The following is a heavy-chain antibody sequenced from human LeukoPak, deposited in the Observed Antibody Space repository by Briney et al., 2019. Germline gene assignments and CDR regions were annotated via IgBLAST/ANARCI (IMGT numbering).Heavy chain of an antibody. CDR3: AREGRVSGYDFDC. J-gene: IGHJ4*02. V-gene: IGHV3-74*03. CDR2: INSDGSST. Sequence: GGSLRLSCAASGFTFSSYWMHWVRQAPGKGLVWVSRINSDGSSTTYADSVKGRFTISRDNAKNTLYLQMNSLRVEDTAVYYCAREGRVSGYDFDCWGQGTLVTVSS. CDR1: GFTFSSYW. D-gene: IGHD5-12*01.